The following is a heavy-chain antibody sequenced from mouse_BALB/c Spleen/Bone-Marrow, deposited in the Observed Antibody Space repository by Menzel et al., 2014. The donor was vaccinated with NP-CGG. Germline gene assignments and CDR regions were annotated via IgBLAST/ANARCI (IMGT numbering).Heavy chain of an antibody. CDR3: ARLELFAY. Sequence: EVKLVESGAELVKPGASVKLSCTASGFNFKDTYMHWVKQRPEQGLEWIGRIDPANGNTKYDPKFQGKATITADTSSNTAYLQLSSLTSEDTAVYYCARLELFAYWGQGTLVTVSA. CDR1: GFNFKDTY. J-gene: IGHJ3*01. V-gene: IGHV14-3*02. CDR2: IDPANGNT.